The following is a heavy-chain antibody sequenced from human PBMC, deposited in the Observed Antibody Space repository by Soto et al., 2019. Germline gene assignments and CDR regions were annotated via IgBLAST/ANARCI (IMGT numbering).Heavy chain of an antibody. CDR1: GYTFTGYY. J-gene: IGHJ4*02. D-gene: IGHD4-4*01. Sequence: QVQLVQSGAEVKKPGASVKVSCRASGYTFTGYYMHWVRQAPGQGLEWMGWINPDSGGTKYAQKFQGWVTMTSDTSISTANMELSSLKSDETAVYYCARAMSNHVNFDYWGQGTLVTVSS. CDR3: ARAMSNHVNFDY. CDR2: INPDSGGT. V-gene: IGHV1-2*04.